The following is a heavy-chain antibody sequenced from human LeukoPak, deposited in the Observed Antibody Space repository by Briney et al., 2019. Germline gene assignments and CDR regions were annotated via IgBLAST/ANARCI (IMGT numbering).Heavy chain of an antibody. J-gene: IGHJ4*02. CDR2: IVPIFGTA. V-gene: IGHV1-69*13. Sequence: ASVKVSCKASGGTFSSYAISWVRQAPGQGLEWMGGIVPIFGTANYAQKFQGRVTITADESTSTAYMELSSLRSEDTAVYYCAREQRMDQYCFDYWGQGTLVTVSS. CDR3: AREQRMDQYCFDY. D-gene: IGHD2-2*01. CDR1: GGTFSSYA.